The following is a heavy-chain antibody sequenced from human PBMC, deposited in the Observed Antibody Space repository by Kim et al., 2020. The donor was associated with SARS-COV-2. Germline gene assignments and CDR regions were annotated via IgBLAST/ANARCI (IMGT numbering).Heavy chain of an antibody. D-gene: IGHD5-12*01. CDR1: GFTFSSYS. J-gene: IGHJ3*02. CDR3: ARGDSGYTIPLDAFDI. Sequence: GGSLRLSCAASGFTFSSYSMNWVRQAPGKGLEWVSSISSNSSYIYYADSVKGRFTISRDKAKNSLYLQMNSLRAEDTAVYYCARGDSGYTIPLDAFDIWGQGKMVTVSS. V-gene: IGHV3-21*01. CDR2: ISSNSSYI.